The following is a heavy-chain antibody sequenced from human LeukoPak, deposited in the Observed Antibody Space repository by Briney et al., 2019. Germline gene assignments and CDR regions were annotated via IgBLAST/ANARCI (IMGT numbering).Heavy chain of an antibody. D-gene: IGHD3-10*01. CDR2: ISYDGSNK. Sequence: PGGSLRLSCAASGFTFGSYGMHWVRQAPGKGLEWVAVISYDGSNKYYADSVKGRFTISRDNSKNTLYLQMNSLRAEDTAVYYCAALVSPVWTPLLWFGDLGLDYWGQGTLVTVSS. J-gene: IGHJ4*02. V-gene: IGHV3-30*03. CDR3: AALVSPVWTPLLWFGDLGLDY. CDR1: GFTFGSYG.